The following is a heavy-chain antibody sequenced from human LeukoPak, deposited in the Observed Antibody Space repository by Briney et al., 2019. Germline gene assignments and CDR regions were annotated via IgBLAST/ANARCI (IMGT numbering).Heavy chain of an antibody. CDR1: GFTFSSYS. CDR3: ARALPLYDILTGPYGMDV. V-gene: IGHV3-21*01. D-gene: IGHD3-9*01. Sequence: GGSLRLSCAASGFTFSSYSMNWVRQAPGKGLEWVSSISSSSRYIYYADSVKGRFTISRDNAKNSLYLQMNSLRAEDTAVYYCARALPLYDILTGPYGMDVWGQGTTVTVSS. CDR2: ISSSSRYI. J-gene: IGHJ6*02.